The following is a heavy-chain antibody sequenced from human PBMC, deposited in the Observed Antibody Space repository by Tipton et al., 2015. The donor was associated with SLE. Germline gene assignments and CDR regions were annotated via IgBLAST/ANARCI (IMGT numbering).Heavy chain of an antibody. Sequence: VQLVQSGGGLIQSGGSLRLSCATSGFTFSSYALSWVRRAPGKGLEWVSAISGGGGSTSYADFVKGRFSISIDKSKQTLFLQMNSLRVDDTATYYCAKFEKTTDFYLDSWGQGTLVSVSS. CDR1: GFTFSSYA. J-gene: IGHJ4*02. CDR3: AKFEKTTDFYLDS. CDR2: ISGGGGST. V-gene: IGHV3-23*04. D-gene: IGHD1/OR15-1a*01.